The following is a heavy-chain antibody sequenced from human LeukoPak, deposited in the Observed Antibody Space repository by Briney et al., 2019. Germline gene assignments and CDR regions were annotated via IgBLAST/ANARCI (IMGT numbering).Heavy chain of an antibody. CDR1: GGSISSGSYY. Sequence: PSETLSLTCTVSGGSISSGSYYWCWIRQPPGKGLEWIGSMYHSGYTYYNPSLKSRVTMSVDTSKNQFSLNLTSVTAADTAVYYCQRSLESNHWRLFDYWGRGTLVTVSS. D-gene: IGHD1-14*01. J-gene: IGHJ4*02. CDR2: MYHSGYT. V-gene: IGHV4-39*07. CDR3: QRSLESNHWRLFDY.